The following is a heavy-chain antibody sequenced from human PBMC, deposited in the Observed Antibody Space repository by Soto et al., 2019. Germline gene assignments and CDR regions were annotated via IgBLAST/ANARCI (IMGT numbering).Heavy chain of an antibody. Sequence: QVQLVESGGGVVQPGRSLRLSCAASGFTFSSYTMHWVRQAPGKGLEWVALISYDGSNKYYTDSVKGRFTISIDISKNTLDLQMNSLRAEDTAVYYCAREGGYSFGFAFDYWGQGTLVTVSS. V-gene: IGHV3-30-3*01. CDR3: AREGGYSFGFAFDY. D-gene: IGHD5-18*01. CDR1: GFTFSSYT. J-gene: IGHJ4*02. CDR2: ISYDGSNK.